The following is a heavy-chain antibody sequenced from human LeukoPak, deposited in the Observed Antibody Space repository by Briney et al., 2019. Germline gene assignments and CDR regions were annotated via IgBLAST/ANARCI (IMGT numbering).Heavy chain of an antibody. J-gene: IGHJ5*02. D-gene: IGHD1-26*01. CDR2: IYYSGST. Sequence: KSSETLSLTCTVSGGSISSYYWSWIRQPPGKGLEWIGYIYYSGSTNYNPSLKSRVTISVDTSKNQLSLKLSSVTAADTAMYYCVTSTTAIWGFDPWGQGTLVTVSS. CDR1: GGSISSYY. CDR3: VTSTTAIWGFDP. V-gene: IGHV4-59*01.